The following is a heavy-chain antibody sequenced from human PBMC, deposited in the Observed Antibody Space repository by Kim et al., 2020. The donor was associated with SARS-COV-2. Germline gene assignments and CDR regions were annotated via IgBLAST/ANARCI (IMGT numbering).Heavy chain of an antibody. D-gene: IGHD6-13*01. J-gene: IGHJ3*02. V-gene: IGHV3-73*01. CDR2: IRSKANSYAT. CDR1: GFTFSDSA. Sequence: GGSLRLSCAASGFTFSDSAMYWVRQASGKGLEWVGRIRSKANSYATAYDVSVKGRFIISRDDSKNTAYLQMNSLKTEDTAIYYCTRVPPYSNSWWDAFDIWGPGKIVTVSS. CDR3: TRVPPYSNSWWDAFDI.